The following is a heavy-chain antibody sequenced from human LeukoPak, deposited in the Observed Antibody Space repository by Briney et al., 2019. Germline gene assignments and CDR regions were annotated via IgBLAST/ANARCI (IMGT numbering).Heavy chain of an antibody. V-gene: IGHV3-23*01. J-gene: IGHJ6*02. D-gene: IGHD1-1*01. CDR3: ARYNWIDGRSYNGVDV. CDR2: ITNSGSDT. Sequence: QPGESLRLSCAASGFTFSTYAMSWDRQAPGKGLEWVSSITNSGSDTFCADSVKGRFTISRDNSKKTLYLQISGLSVDDTAVYYCARYNWIDGRSYNGVDVWGQGTMVTVSS. CDR1: GFTFSTYA.